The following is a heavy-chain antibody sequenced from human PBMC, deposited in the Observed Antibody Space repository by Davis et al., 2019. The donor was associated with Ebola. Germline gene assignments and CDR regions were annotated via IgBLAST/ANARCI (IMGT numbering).Heavy chain of an antibody. CDR1: GFTFSSYA. D-gene: IGHD6-13*01. CDR2: ISSNGGST. CDR3: VKSQQLTRKYFQH. J-gene: IGHJ1*01. Sequence: PGGSLRLSCSASGFTFSSYAMHWVRQAPGKGLEYVSAISSNGGSTYYADSVKGRFTISRDNSKNTLYLQMSSLRAEDTAVYYCVKSQQLTRKYFQHWGQGTLVTVSS. V-gene: IGHV3-64D*08.